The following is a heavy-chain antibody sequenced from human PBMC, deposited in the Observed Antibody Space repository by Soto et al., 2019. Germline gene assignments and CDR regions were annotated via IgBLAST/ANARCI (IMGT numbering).Heavy chain of an antibody. J-gene: IGHJ5*02. V-gene: IGHV1-69*01. CDR1: EGTFSSYP. Sequence: QVPLVQSGAEVKKPGSSVTVSCKVSEGTFSSYPIHGVQQAPGQGLERMGGIIPMYGPAKYAQRFQGRVTITADESTTTVYMELTSLTSQDTAVYYCARVTSMVRGVIDNWFDPWGHGTLVTVSS. D-gene: IGHD3-10*01. CDR3: ARVTSMVRGVIDNWFDP. CDR2: IIPMYGPA.